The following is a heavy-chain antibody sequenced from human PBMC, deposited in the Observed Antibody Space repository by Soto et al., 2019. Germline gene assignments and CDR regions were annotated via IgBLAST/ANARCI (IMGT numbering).Heavy chain of an antibody. Sequence: PGGSLRLSCAAYGFSFSSHSMHWVRQAPGKGLEWVSFISKNIIDTSHADSVKGRFTISRDNAKNTLHLQMHSLTIEDTAVYYCAREKLYSTSSLDLLGQGTLVTVSS. CDR2: ISKNIIDT. CDR1: GFSFSSHS. CDR3: AREKLYSTSSLDL. J-gene: IGHJ5*02. D-gene: IGHD6-6*01. V-gene: IGHV3-21*06.